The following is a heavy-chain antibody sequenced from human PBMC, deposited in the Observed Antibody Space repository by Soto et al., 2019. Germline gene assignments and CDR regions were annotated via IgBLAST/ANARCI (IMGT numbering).Heavy chain of an antibody. V-gene: IGHV1-2*02. CDR1: GGTFSSYA. CDR2: INPNSGGT. J-gene: IGHJ4*02. Sequence: GASVKVSCKASGGTFSSYAISWVRQAPGQGLEWMGGINPNSGGTNYAQKFQGRVTMTRDTSISTAYMELSRLRSDDTAVYYCARLHYDSVPADYWGQGTQVTVYS. D-gene: IGHD3-22*01. CDR3: ARLHYDSVPADY.